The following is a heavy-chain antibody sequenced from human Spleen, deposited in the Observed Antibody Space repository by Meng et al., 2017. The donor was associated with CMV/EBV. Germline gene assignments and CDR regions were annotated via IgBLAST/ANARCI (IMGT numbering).Heavy chain of an antibody. D-gene: IGHD6-19*01. Sequence: SGYTFISYGITWVRQAPGQGLEWMGWISAYNGNTNYAQKLQGRVTMTTDTSTSTAYMELRSLRPDDTAVYFCARDLGYNNGPVYFDYWGLGTLVTVSS. CDR3: ARDLGYNNGPVYFDY. J-gene: IGHJ4*02. V-gene: IGHV1-18*01. CDR1: GYTFISYG. CDR2: ISAYNGNT.